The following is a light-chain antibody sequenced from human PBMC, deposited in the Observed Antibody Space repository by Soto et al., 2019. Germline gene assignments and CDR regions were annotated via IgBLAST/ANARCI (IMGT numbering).Light chain of an antibody. Sequence: QPVVTQSPSASASLGASVKLTCTLSSGHSSYAIAWHQQQPEKGPRYLMKLNSDGSHSKGDGIPDRFSGSSSGAERYLTISSLQSEDEADYYCQTWGTGIAVFGGGTQLTVL. CDR2: LNSDGSH. CDR3: QTWGTGIAV. CDR1: SGHSSYA. J-gene: IGLJ7*01. V-gene: IGLV4-69*01.